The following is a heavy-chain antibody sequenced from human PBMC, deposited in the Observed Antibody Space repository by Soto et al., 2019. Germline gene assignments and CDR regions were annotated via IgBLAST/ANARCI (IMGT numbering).Heavy chain of an antibody. CDR2: IHGATGNT. CDR1: GYTFTSFA. Sequence: QVQIVQSGAGVKRPGTSVRVSCKASGYTFTSFALHWVRQAPGQRLEWLGCIHGATGNTQASQNFQGRLTMTGDTAASTAYMELGSLTPEDTAVYYCARDRGAGWYEIDNWGQGTLVTVSA. V-gene: IGHV1-3*01. D-gene: IGHD6-19*01. CDR3: ARDRGAGWYEIDN. J-gene: IGHJ4*02.